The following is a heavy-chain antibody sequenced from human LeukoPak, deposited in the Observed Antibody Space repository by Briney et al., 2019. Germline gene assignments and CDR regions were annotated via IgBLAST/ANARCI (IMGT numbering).Heavy chain of an antibody. D-gene: IGHD3-22*01. V-gene: IGHV5-51*01. Sequence: PGESLKISCKGSGYSFTSYWIGWVRQMPGKGLEWMGIIYPADSDTRYSPSFQGQVTISADKPITTAYLQWSSLKASDTAMYYCATPHDATAYYYDSSGYFYWGQGTLVTVSS. CDR1: GYSFTSYW. CDR3: ATPHDATAYYYDSSGYFY. J-gene: IGHJ4*02. CDR2: IYPADSDT.